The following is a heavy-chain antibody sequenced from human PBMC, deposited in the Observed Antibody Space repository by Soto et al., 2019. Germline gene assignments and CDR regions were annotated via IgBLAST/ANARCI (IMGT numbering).Heavy chain of an antibody. J-gene: IGHJ3*02. D-gene: IGHD3-10*01. CDR3: ARGGGLGEQNSDAFDI. CDR1: GFTFSGYG. CDR2: IGTSGHA. V-gene: IGHV3-13*01. Sequence: GGSLRLSCAASGFTFSGYGMHWVRQAAGESLEWVSVIGTSGHAFYAGSVKGRFTITREDAKNSVYLQMNSLRDGDTAVYYCARGGGLGEQNSDAFDIWGKRPMVTVSS.